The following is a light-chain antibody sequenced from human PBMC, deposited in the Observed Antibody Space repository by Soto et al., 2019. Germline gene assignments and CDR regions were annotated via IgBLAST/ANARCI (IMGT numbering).Light chain of an antibody. Sequence: EIVMTQSPATLSVSPGERATLSCRASQSVNSNLAWYQQKPGQAPRLLIYGASTRATGIPARFSGSGSGTEFTLTISSLQSEDFAVYYCQQRSNWPSTFGGGTKVEIK. V-gene: IGKV3-15*01. CDR2: GAS. J-gene: IGKJ4*01. CDR1: QSVNSN. CDR3: QQRSNWPST.